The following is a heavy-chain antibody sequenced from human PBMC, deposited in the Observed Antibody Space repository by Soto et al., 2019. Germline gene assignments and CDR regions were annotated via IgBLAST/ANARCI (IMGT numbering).Heavy chain of an antibody. Sequence: QVQLVQSGAEVKKPGSSVKVSCKASGGTFSSYAISWVRQAPGQGLEWLGGIIPIFGTANYAQKFQGRVTITAVESTGIAYMELSSLRDEDAAVYYCADMDVGYYYYGMDVWGQGSTVTCSS. D-gene: IGHD1-26*01. CDR1: GGTFSSYA. CDR2: IIPIFGTA. CDR3: ADMDVGYYYYGMDV. J-gene: IGHJ6*02. V-gene: IGHV1-69*01.